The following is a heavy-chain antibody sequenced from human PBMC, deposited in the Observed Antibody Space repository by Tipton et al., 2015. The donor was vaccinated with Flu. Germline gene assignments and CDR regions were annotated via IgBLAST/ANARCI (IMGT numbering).Heavy chain of an antibody. CDR2: ISSSSGHI. D-gene: IGHD3-10*01. V-gene: IGHV3-21*04. Sequence: SLRLSCVASGFTLSSYTMNWVRQAPGKGLEWVSSISSSSGHISYADSVKGRFTISRDNAKNSLLLQMNSLRAEDTAVYYCAKEGAIRGDFDYWGQGTLVTVSS. CDR3: AKEGAIRGDFDY. CDR1: GFTLSSYT. J-gene: IGHJ4*02.